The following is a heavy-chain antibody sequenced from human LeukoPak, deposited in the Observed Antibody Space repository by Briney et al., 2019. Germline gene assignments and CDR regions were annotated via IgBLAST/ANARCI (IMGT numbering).Heavy chain of an antibody. D-gene: IGHD4-17*01. J-gene: IGHJ4*02. CDR2: IYHSGST. CDR1: GGSISGNNW. Sequence: SGTLSLTCAVSGGSISGNNWWSWVRQPPGKGLEWIGEIYHSGSTTYNPSLKSRVTISVDESKNQFSLKLSSVTAADTAVYYCARNGDLCIDYWGQGTLVTVSS. V-gene: IGHV4-4*02. CDR3: ARNGDLCIDY.